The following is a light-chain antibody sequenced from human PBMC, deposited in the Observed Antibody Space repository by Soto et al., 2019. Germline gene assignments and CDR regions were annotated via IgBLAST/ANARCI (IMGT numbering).Light chain of an antibody. CDR1: SSNIGNNY. CDR2: EVS. Sequence: QSVLTQPPSVSAAPGQKVTISCSGSSSNIGNNYVSWYQQLPGTAPKIIIHEVSYRPSGVSNRFSGSKSGNTASLTISGLQAEDEADYYCDSYTSRRAYVFGIGTKLTVL. J-gene: IGLJ1*01. CDR3: DSYTSRRAYV. V-gene: IGLV2-14*01.